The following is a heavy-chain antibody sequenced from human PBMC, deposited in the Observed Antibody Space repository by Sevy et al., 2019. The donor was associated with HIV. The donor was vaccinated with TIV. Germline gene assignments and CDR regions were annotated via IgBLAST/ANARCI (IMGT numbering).Heavy chain of an antibody. J-gene: IGHJ4*02. V-gene: IGHV3-30*03. D-gene: IGHD6-19*01. Sequence: GGSLRLSCAASGFSFSTHAMHWGRQAPGKGLEWVAVISFDGSDKYYTHSVKGRFTISRDDSKNTLLLQVSSLRAEDTAVYYCARDAGYSTVWYPGYWGQGTLVTVSS. CDR3: ARDAGYSTVWYPGY. CDR2: ISFDGSDK. CDR1: GFSFSTHA.